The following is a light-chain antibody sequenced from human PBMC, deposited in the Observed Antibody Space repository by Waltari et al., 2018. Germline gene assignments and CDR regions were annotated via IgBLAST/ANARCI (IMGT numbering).Light chain of an antibody. CDR3: QARAPGIRV. CDR1: SGHSTYA. V-gene: IGLV4-69*01. J-gene: IGLJ3*02. CDR2: LHSDGSH. Sequence: QLVLTQSPSASASLGASVRLTCTLSSGHSTYAIAWHQHQPEKGPRYLMTLHSDGSHTRGVGIPDRSSGSSAGAVRYLTISSLQTEDEADYYCQARAPGIRVFGGGTKLTVL.